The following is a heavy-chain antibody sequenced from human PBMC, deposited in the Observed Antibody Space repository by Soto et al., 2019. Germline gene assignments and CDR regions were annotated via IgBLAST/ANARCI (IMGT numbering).Heavy chain of an antibody. CDR3: ASGGVYYYGMDV. CDR2: INHSGST. CDR1: GGSFSGYY. D-gene: IGHD3-10*01. V-gene: IGHV4-34*01. Sequence: SETLSLTCAVYGGSFSGYYWSWIRQPPGKGLEWIGEINHSGSTNYNPSLKSRVTISVDTSKNQFSLKLSSVTAADTAVYYCASGGVYYYGMDVWGQGTTVTVSS. J-gene: IGHJ6*02.